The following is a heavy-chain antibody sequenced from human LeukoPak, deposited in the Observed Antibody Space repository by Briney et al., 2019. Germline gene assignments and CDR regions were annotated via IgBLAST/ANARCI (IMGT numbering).Heavy chain of an antibody. D-gene: IGHD3-22*01. CDR3: ARERDSSGLFDY. CDR1: GGSFSGYY. Sequence: PSETLSLTCAVYGGSFSGYYWSWIRQPPGKGLEWIGEINHSGSTNYNPSLKSRVTISVDTSKNQFSLKLSSVTAADTAVYYCARERDSSGLFDYWGQGTLVTVSS. J-gene: IGHJ4*02. V-gene: IGHV4-34*01. CDR2: INHSGST.